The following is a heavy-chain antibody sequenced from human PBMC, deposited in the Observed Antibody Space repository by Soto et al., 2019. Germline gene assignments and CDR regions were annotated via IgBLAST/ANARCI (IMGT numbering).Heavy chain of an antibody. CDR2: IYYSGST. CDR1: GGSISSYY. D-gene: IGHD2-2*01. V-gene: IGHV4-59*08. CDR3: ARHLRDCSSTGCYPGFGY. Sequence: QVQLQESGPGLVKPSETLSLTCTVSGGSISSYYWSWIRQPPGKGLEWIGYIYYSGSTNYNPSLKSRVTISVDTSKYQFSLKLSAVTAADPAVYYCARHLRDCSSTGCYPGFGYWGQGTLVTVSS. J-gene: IGHJ4*02.